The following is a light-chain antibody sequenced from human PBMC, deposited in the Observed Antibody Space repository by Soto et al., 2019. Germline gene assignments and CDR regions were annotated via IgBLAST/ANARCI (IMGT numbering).Light chain of an antibody. Sequence: DTQMTQSPSSLSAPVGDRVTITCQASQDVTNYLNWYQQKPGKVPKLLIYDASNLETGVPSRFSGSGSGTDFTFTISSLQPEDIATYYCQQYDNLPITFGQGTRLEIK. J-gene: IGKJ5*01. CDR3: QQYDNLPIT. V-gene: IGKV1-33*01. CDR2: DAS. CDR1: QDVTNY.